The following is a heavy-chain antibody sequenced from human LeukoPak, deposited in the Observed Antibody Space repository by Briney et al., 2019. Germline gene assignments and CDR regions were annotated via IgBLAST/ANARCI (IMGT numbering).Heavy chain of an antibody. D-gene: IGHD3-10*01. CDR2: IKQDGSEK. CDR1: GFTFSRFW. J-gene: IGHJ6*02. Sequence: GWSLRLSCAASGFTFSRFWMTWVRQAPGKGLEWVANIKQDGSEKYYVDSVKGRFTISRDNAKNSLYLQMNSLRADDTAVYYCARVRGTYYMDVWGQGTTVTVSS. CDR3: ARVRGTYYMDV. V-gene: IGHV3-7*05.